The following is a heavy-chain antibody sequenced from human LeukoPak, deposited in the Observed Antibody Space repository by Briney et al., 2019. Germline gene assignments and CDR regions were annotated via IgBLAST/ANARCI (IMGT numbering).Heavy chain of an antibody. CDR3: ARKKDDGDYHIDY. V-gene: IGHV4-31*03. CDR2: ICYSGTT. Sequence: SETLPLTCTVSGGSIRSGDYYWSWIRQYPGEGLMEWVGYICYSGTTYCNPSLKSRLTISVDTSKNQFSLRLGSVTAADTAVYYCARKKDDGDYHIDYWGQGIPVTVSS. J-gene: IGHJ4*02. CDR1: GGSIRSGDYY. D-gene: IGHD4-17*01.